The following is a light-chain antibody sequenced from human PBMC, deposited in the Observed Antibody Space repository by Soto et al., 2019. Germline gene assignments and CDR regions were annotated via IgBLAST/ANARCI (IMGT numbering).Light chain of an antibody. Sequence: QSALTQPASASGSPGQSITISCTGTSSDVGSYNLVSWYQQHPGKAPKLMISEDNNRPSGVSNRLSGSMSANTASLTTAGLQTEDEGGYYCGSYAGTNFCVFGTGTTLTAL. CDR3: GSYAGTNFCV. V-gene: IGLV2-23*01. J-gene: IGLJ1*01. CDR2: EDN. CDR1: SSDVGSYNL.